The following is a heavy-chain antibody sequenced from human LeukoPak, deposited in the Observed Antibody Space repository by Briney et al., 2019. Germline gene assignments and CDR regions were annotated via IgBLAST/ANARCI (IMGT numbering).Heavy chain of an antibody. J-gene: IGHJ4*02. CDR2: ISYTGTYI. Sequence: GGSLRLSCAASAFGLNAYNMSWARQAPGKGLEWVSSISYTGTYIYYADSVKGRFTISRDNAQNSLYLQMNSLRAEDTAIYYCVRDRGTYRPIDYWGQGTLVTVSS. CDR3: VRDRGTYRPIDY. CDR1: AFGLNAYN. V-gene: IGHV3-21*04. D-gene: IGHD1-26*01.